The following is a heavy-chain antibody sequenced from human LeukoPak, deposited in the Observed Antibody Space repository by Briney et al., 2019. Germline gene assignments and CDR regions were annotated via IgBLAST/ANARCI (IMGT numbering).Heavy chain of an antibody. J-gene: IGHJ4*02. CDR3: ARAGSYRFDY. CDR2: MNGDGGTI. CDR1: GFTFSTSW. D-gene: IGHD3-16*02. V-gene: IGHV3-74*01. Sequence: GGSLRLSCVGSGFTFSTSWVHWVRHAPGQGLVWLSRMNGDGGTINYVDSVKGRSTVSRDNAKNTLYLQMNSLGVEDTAIYYCARAGSYRFDYWGPGTQVTVSS.